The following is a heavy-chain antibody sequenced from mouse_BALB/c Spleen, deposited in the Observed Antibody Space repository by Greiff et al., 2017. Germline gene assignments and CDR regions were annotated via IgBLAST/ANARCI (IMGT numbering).Heavy chain of an antibody. CDR3: ARKHDRYGGFAY. J-gene: IGHJ3*01. D-gene: IGHD2-14*01. Sequence: QVQLQQSGPGLVEPSQSLSISCTVSGFSFTSYGVHWVRQPPGKGLEWLGVIRAGGSTNYNSAPMSRLSISKDNSTSQAFLIMISLQTDDTAMYYCARKHDRYGGFAYWGQGTLVTVSA. V-gene: IGHV2-9*02. CDR2: IRAGGST. CDR1: GFSFTSYG.